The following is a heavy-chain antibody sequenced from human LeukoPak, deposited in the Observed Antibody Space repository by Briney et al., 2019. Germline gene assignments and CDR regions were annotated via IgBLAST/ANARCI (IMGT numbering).Heavy chain of an antibody. CDR1: GGSFSGYY. D-gene: IGHD3-22*01. CDR3: ARSLDPDYYDSSGYFY. V-gene: IGHV4-34*01. CDR2: INHSGST. Sequence: SETLSLTCAVYGGSFSGYYWSWIRQPPGKGLEWIGEINHSGSTNYNPSLKSRVTISVDTSKNQFSLKLSSVTAADTAVYYCARSLDPDYYDSSGYFYWGQGTLVTVSS. J-gene: IGHJ4*02.